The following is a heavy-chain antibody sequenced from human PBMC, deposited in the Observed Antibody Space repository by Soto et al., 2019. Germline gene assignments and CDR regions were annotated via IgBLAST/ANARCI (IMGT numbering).Heavy chain of an antibody. Sequence: QVQLVQSGAEVKKPGTSVKVSCKASGYTFTGYYMHWVRQAPGQGLEWMGWINPKSVATNYAQRFQGRVTMTRDTSINTVYMELRSLRSDDTAVYYCARGLRRGDGDYGAFDYWGQGTLVTVSS. CDR3: ARGLRRGDGDYGAFDY. D-gene: IGHD4-17*01. J-gene: IGHJ4*02. CDR1: GYTFTGYY. V-gene: IGHV1-2*02. CDR2: INPKSVAT.